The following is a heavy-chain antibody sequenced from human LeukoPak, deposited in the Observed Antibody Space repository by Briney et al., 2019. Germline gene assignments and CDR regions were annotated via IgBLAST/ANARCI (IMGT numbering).Heavy chain of an antibody. D-gene: IGHD3-9*01. V-gene: IGHV3-20*04. J-gene: IGHJ6*02. CDR2: INWNGGRK. Sequence: PAGGSLRLSCAASGFTFDDYEMSWVRQAPGKGLEWVAGINWNGGRKGYADSVKGRFTISRDNSKNTLYLQMNSLRAEDTTVYYCARDVNDILTGYYSRMDVWGQGTTVTVSS. CDR3: ARDVNDILTGYYSRMDV. CDR1: GFTFDDYE.